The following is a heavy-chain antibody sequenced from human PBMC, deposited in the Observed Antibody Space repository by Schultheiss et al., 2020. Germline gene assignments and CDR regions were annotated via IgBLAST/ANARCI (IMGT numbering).Heavy chain of an antibody. J-gene: IGHJ4*02. V-gene: IGHV4-31*03. CDR3: ARGLRYYYGSGSGREYYFVY. Sequence: SETLSLTCTVSGGSISSGGYYWSWIRQHPGKGLEWIGYIYYSGSTYYNPSLKSRVTISVDTSKNQFSLKLSSVTAADTAVYYCARGLRYYYGSGSGREYYFVYWGQGTLVTVSS. D-gene: IGHD3-10*01. CDR2: IYYSGST. CDR1: GGSISSGGYY.